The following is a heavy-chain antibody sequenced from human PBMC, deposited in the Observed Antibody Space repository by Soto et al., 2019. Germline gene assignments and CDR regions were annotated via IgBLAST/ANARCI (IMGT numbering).Heavy chain of an antibody. CDR1: GYTFTSYY. J-gene: IGHJ3*02. CDR3: ARSYYDSSGYHDGAFDI. Sequence: ASVKVSCKASGYTFTSYYMHWVRQAPGQGLEWMGIINPSGGSTSYAQKFQGRVTMTRDTSTSTVYMELSSLRSEDTAVYYCARSYYDSSGYHDGAFDIWGQGTMVTVSS. D-gene: IGHD3-22*01. CDR2: INPSGGST. V-gene: IGHV1-46*01.